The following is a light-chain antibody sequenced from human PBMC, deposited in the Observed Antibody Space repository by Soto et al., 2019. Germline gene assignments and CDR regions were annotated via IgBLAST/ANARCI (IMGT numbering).Light chain of an antibody. CDR2: QVS. CDR3: MQGTHWPPIT. J-gene: IGKJ5*01. V-gene: IGKV2-30*01. CDR1: QSLLYSDGNTY. Sequence: DVVMTQSPLSLPVTLGQPASISCRSSQSLLYSDGNTYLNWFQQRPGQSPRRLIYQVSNGDSGVPDRFSGSGSGTDFTLKISRVEAEDVGVYYCMQGTHWPPITFGQGTRLEIK.